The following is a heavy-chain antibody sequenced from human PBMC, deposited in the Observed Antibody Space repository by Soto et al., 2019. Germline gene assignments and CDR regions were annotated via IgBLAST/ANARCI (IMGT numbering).Heavy chain of an antibody. J-gene: IGHJ5*02. CDR3: ARGQDIVLMVYAENWFDP. Sequence: PSETLSLTCTVSGGSISSGDYYWSWIRQPPGKGLEWIGYIYYSGSTYYNPSLKSRVTIPVDTSKNQFSLKLSSVTAADTAVYYCARGQDIVLMVYAENWFDPWGQGTLVTVSS. CDR1: GGSISSGDYY. V-gene: IGHV4-30-4*01. CDR2: IYYSGST. D-gene: IGHD2-8*01.